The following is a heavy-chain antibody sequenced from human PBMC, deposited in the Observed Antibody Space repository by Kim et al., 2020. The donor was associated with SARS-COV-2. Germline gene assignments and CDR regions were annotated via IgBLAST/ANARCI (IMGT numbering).Heavy chain of an antibody. J-gene: IGHJ3*02. V-gene: IGHV3-30*04. D-gene: IGHD6-13*01. CDR2: ISYDGSNK. Sequence: GGSLRLSCAASGFTFSSYAMHWVRQAPGKGLEWVAVISYDGSNKYYADSVKGRFTISRDNSKNTLYLQMNSLRAEDTAVYYCARRGRVLSSSWYGHPFDIWGQGTMVTVSS. CDR3: ARRGRVLSSSWYGHPFDI. CDR1: GFTFSSYA.